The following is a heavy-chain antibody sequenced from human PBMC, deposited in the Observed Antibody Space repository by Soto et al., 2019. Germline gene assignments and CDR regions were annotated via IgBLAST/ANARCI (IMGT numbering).Heavy chain of an antibody. J-gene: IGHJ6*02. V-gene: IGHV3-30-3*01. D-gene: IGHD3-10*01. CDR3: ARDFRFGEFYYYYGMDV. CDR1: GFTFSSHY. CDR2: ISYDGSNK. Sequence: PGGSLRLSCAASGFTFSSHYMDWVRQAPGKGLEWVAVISYDGSNKYYADSVKGRFTISRDNSKNTLYLQMNSLRAEDTAVYYCARDFRFGEFYYYYGMDVWGQGTTVTVSS.